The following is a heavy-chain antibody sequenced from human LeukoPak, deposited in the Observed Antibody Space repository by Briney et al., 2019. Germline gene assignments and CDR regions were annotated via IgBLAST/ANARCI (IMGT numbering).Heavy chain of an antibody. J-gene: IGHJ1*01. CDR2: INHSGST. D-gene: IGHD1-14*01. Sequence: SETLSLTCAVSGGSVSGYYWSWIRQPPGKGLEWIGEINHSGSTNYNPSLKSRVTISVDTSKNQFSLKLSSVTAADTAVYYCARGPPTTALTYFQHWGQGTLVTVSS. CDR3: ARGPPTTALTYFQH. CDR1: GGSVSGYY. V-gene: IGHV4-34*01.